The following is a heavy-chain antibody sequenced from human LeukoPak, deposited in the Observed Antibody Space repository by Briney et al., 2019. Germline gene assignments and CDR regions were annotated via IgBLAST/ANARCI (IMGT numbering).Heavy chain of an antibody. CDR2: IYTSGST. D-gene: IGHD3-9*01. CDR1: GGSISSYY. V-gene: IGHV4-4*07. J-gene: IGHJ4*02. CDR3: ARDLFYDILTDYNY. Sequence: SETLSLTCTVSGGSISSYYWSWIRQPAGKGLEWLGRIYTSGSTNYNPSLKSRVTMSVDTSKNQFSLKLSSVTAADTAVYYCARDLFYDILTDYNYWGQGTLVTVSS.